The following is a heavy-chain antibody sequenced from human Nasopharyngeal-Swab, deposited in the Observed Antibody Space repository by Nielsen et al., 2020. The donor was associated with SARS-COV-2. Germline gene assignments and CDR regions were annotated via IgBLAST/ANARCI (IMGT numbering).Heavy chain of an antibody. J-gene: IGHJ6*02. CDR1: GFTFSNYG. D-gene: IGHD5-24*01. V-gene: IGHV3-33*03. CDR3: AKDVRMADHYYHGMDV. Sequence: GESLQISCATSGFTFSNYGMHWVRQAPGKGLEWVAVTWYDGSNTYYGDSVKGRFTISRDDSKNTHYLQMNSLRPEDTAVYYCAKDVRMADHYYHGMDVWGQGTTVTVSS. CDR2: TWYDGSNT.